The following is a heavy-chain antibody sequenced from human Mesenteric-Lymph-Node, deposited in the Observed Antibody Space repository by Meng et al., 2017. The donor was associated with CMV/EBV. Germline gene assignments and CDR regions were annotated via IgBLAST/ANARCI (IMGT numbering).Heavy chain of an antibody. CDR3: ARDPSGRFMVRGVLPDY. Sequence: LSLTCAASGFTFSSYWMSWVRQAPGKGLEWVANINQDGSEKYYVDSVKGRFTISRDNSKNTLFLQMNSLRAEDTAVYYCARDPSGRFMVRGVLPDYWGQGTLVTVSS. CDR1: GFTFSSYW. CDR2: INQDGSEK. D-gene: IGHD3-10*01. J-gene: IGHJ4*02. V-gene: IGHV3-7*03.